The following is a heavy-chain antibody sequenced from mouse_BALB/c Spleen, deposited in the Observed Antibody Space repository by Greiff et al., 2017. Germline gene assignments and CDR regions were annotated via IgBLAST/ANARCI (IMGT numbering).Heavy chain of an antibody. CDR3: ARDRYYGSSYGNYFDY. CDR1: GFSLTSYG. CDR2: IWSGGST. V-gene: IGHV2-2*02. J-gene: IGHJ2*01. Sequence: QVQLKESGPGLVQPSQSLSITCTVSGFSLTSYGVHWVRQSPGKGLEWLGVIWSGGSTDYNAAFISRLSISKDNSKSQVFFKMNSLQANDTAIYYCARDRYYGSSYGNYFDYWGQGTTLTVSS. D-gene: IGHD1-1*01.